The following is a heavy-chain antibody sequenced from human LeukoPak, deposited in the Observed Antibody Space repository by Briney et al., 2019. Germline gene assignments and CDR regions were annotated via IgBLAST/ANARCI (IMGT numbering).Heavy chain of an antibody. J-gene: IGHJ4*02. CDR3: ARDRGGLTMIVPSDY. D-gene: IGHD3-22*01. Sequence: GGSLRLSCAASGFTFSSYAMTWVRHAPGQGLEWVSAIGSGGSAYYADSVKGRFTISRDNSKNTLYLHMNSLRAEDTAVYYCARDRGGLTMIVPSDYWGQGTLVTVSS. CDR1: GFTFSSYA. CDR2: IGSGGSA. V-gene: IGHV3-23*01.